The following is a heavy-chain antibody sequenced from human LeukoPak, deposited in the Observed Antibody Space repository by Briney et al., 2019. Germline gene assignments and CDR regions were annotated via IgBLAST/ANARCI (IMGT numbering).Heavy chain of an antibody. CDR1: GYTFSDYY. Sequence: ASVKVSCKASGYTFSDYYMHWVRQAPGQGLQWVGWINPNSGDTHYAQMFQGRVTMTRDTSISTAYMELSRLRSDDTAVYYCARDISGTYYDSSGYSDYWGQGTLVTVSS. CDR3: ARDISGTYYDSSGYSDY. J-gene: IGHJ4*02. D-gene: IGHD3-22*01. CDR2: INPNSGDT. V-gene: IGHV1-2*02.